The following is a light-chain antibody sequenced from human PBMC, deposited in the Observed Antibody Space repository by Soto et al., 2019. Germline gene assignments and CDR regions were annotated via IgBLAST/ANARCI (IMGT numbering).Light chain of an antibody. J-gene: IGLJ1*01. Sequence: SVLTRRPSVCGAPRQKVPVSGTGGSSNIGAGYDVHWYQQVPGTAPKLVLYSNTARPSGVPDRFSGSRSGSSASLAITGLQAEDEADYYCQSYDSILTGSVFGTGSKVTLL. CDR3: QSYDSILTGSV. CDR2: SNT. CDR1: SSNIGAGYD. V-gene: IGLV1-40*01.